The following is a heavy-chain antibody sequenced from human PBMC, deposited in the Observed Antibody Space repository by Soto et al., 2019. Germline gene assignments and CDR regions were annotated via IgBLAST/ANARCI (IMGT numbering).Heavy chain of an antibody. J-gene: IGHJ4*02. D-gene: IGHD4-4*01. V-gene: IGHV4-61*01. CDR2: IYYSGST. Sequence: SETLSLTCTVSGGSVSSGTYYWSWIRQPPGKGLEWIGYIYYSGSTNYNPSLKSRVTVSTDTSKNQFSLKLSSVIAADTAVYYCARTYSYYANFVNWGQGTLVTVSS. CDR3: ARTYSYYANFVN. CDR1: GGSVSSGTYY.